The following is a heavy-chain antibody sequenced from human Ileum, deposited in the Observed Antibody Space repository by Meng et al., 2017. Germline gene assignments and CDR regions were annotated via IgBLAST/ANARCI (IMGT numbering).Heavy chain of an antibody. CDR3: AAKLRGIYPFDY. V-gene: IGHV3-23*01. J-gene: IGHJ4*02. Sequence: GESLKISCAASGFSFTTYAMSWVRRAPGKGLEWVSAIDASGRDTFYAESVKGRFTISRDNSKDTLFLQMSSLRGEDTDIYYCAAKLRGIYPFDYWGQGTLVTVSS. CDR1: GFSFTTYA. CDR2: IDASGRDT. D-gene: IGHD3-16*01.